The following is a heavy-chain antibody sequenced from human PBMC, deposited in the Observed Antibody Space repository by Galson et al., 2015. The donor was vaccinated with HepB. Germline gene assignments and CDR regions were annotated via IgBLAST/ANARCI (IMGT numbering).Heavy chain of an antibody. CDR1: GYTFTDYY. CDR2: INPNSGGT. V-gene: IGHV1-2*06. J-gene: IGHJ4*02. D-gene: IGHD2-2*02. Sequence: SVKVSCKASGYTFTDYYLHWVRQAPGQGPEWMGRINPNSGGTNYAQNFQGRVTMTRDTSISTAYMELSGLRSDDTAVYYCARLYCSDTNCYNVDYWGQGTLVTVSS. CDR3: ARLYCSDTNCYNVDY.